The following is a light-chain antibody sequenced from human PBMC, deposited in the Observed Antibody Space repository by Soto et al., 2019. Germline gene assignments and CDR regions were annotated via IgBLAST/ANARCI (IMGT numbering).Light chain of an antibody. CDR3: QQRSTPLT. J-gene: IGKJ4*01. V-gene: IGKV3-11*01. CDR2: DAS. Sequence: EIVLTQSPATLSLSPGERATLSCRASQRVSSYLAWYQQKPGQAPRLLIYDASNRATGIPARFSGSGSGTDFTLTISSLEPEDFAVYYCQQRSTPLTFGGGTKVEIK. CDR1: QRVSSY.